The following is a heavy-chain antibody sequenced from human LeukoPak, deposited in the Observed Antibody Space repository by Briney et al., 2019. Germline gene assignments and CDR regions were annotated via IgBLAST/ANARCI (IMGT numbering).Heavy chain of an antibody. CDR1: GGSFSGYY. V-gene: IGHV4-34*01. D-gene: IGHD6-13*01. CDR3: ARDPGGGSWYYFDY. CDR2: INHSGST. J-gene: IGHJ4*02. Sequence: SETLSLTCAVYGGSFSGYYWSWIRQPPGKGLEWIGEINHSGSTNYNPSLKSRVTISVDTSKDQFSLKLSSVTPEDTAVYYCARDPGGGSWYYFDYWGQGTLVTVSS.